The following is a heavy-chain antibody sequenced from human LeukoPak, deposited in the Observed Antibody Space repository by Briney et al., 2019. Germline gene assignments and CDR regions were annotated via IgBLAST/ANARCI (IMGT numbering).Heavy chain of an antibody. V-gene: IGHV4-59*01. J-gene: IGHJ6*03. CDR1: GGSISRYY. CDR3: ARVMAGYYYYTDV. CDR2: IYYSGST. Sequence: SETLSLTCTVSGGSISRYYWSWIRQPPGKGLEWIGYIYYSGSTNYNPSLKSRVTISVDTSKNQFSLKLSSVTAADTAVYYCARVMAGYYYYTDVWGKGTTVTVSS. D-gene: IGHD5-24*01.